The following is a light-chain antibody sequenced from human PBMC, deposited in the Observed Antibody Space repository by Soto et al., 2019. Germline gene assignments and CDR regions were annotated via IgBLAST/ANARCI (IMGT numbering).Light chain of an antibody. CDR1: SRDVGNYNY. J-gene: IGLJ1*01. CDR3: SSYPSSSTYV. V-gene: IGLV2-14*01. CDR2: DVS. Sequence: QSALTQPASVSGSPGQSITISCTGTSRDVGNYNYVSWYQQYAGKAPKLMIFDVSDRPSGVSNRFSGSKSGNTASLTISGLQAADEADYYCSSYPSSSTYVFGAGTKRTVL.